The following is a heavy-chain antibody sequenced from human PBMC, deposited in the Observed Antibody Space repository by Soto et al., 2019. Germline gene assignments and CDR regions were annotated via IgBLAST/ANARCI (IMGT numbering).Heavy chain of an antibody. V-gene: IGHV3-66*01. CDR2: IYSGGST. CDR3: ARDRIPAGMDV. J-gene: IGHJ6*02. CDR1: GFTVSSNY. Sequence: EVQLVESGGGLVQPGGSLRLSYAASGFTVSSNYMSWVRQAPGKGLEWVSVIYSGGSTYYADSVKGRFTISGDNFKNTLYLQMNSLRAEDTAVYYCARDRIPAGMDVWGQGTTVTVSS.